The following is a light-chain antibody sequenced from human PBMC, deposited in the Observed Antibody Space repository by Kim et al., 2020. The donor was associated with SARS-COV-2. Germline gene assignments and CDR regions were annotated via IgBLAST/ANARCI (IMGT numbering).Light chain of an antibody. Sequence: SYELTQPPSVSLAPGKTARITCGGNNIRSKSVHWYQRKPGQAPVLVIYYDSDRPSGIPERFSGSNSGNTATLTISRVEAGDEADYYCQVWDSSSKHVVFGGGTQLTVL. V-gene: IGLV3-21*04. CDR1: NIRSKS. J-gene: IGLJ2*01. CDR3: QVWDSSSKHVV. CDR2: YDS.